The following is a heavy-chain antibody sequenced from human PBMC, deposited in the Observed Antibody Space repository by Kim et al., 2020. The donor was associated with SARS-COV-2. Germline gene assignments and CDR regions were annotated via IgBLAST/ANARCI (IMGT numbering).Heavy chain of an antibody. Sequence: SNKYYAESVKGRFTISRDNSKNTLYLQMNSLRAEDTAVYYCAKESMVAIDYWGQGTLVTVSS. V-gene: IGHV3-33*06. CDR3: AKESMVAIDY. J-gene: IGHJ4*02. D-gene: IGHD5-12*01. CDR2: SNK.